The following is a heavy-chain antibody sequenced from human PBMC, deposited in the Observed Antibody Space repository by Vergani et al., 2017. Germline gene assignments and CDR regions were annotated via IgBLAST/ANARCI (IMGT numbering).Heavy chain of an antibody. V-gene: IGHV3-9*01. CDR2: ISWNSGSI. J-gene: IGHJ6*03. CDR3: AKDAAYYDYYMDV. Sequence: EVQLVESGGGLVQPGRSLRLSCAASGFTFDDYAMHWVRQPPGKGLEWVSGISWNSGSIGYANSVKGRFTISSNNAKNSLFLQMNSLRAEDTALYYCAKDAAYYDYYMDVWGKGTTVTVSS. CDR1: GFTFDDYA.